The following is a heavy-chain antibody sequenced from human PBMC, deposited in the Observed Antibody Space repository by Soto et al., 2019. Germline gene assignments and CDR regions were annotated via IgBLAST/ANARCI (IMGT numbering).Heavy chain of an antibody. D-gene: IGHD5-12*01. CDR3: TKDRATHRNY. Sequence: QVQLVESGGGVVQPGRSLSLSCAASGFTFRNYVMHWVRQAPGKGLEWVAVISSDGSNKYYADSVNGRFTISRDNSKNTLYLQMNSLRIEDTAVYYCTKDRATHRNYWGQGTLVTVSS. CDR1: GFTFRNYV. J-gene: IGHJ4*02. V-gene: IGHV3-30*18. CDR2: ISSDGSNK.